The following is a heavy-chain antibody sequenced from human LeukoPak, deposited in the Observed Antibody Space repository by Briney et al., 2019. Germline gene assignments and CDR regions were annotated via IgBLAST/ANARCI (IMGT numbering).Heavy chain of an antibody. Sequence: PSETLSLTCAVSGGSISSGGYSWSWIRQPPGKGLEWIGYIYHSGSTYYNPSLKSRVTISVDRSKNQFSLKLSSVTAADTAVYYCARGTMTTVVKPPRAPWYFDLWGRGTLVTVSS. V-gene: IGHV4-30-2*01. D-gene: IGHD4-23*01. CDR1: GGSISSGGYS. CDR3: ARGTMTTVVKPPRAPWYFDL. CDR2: IYHSGST. J-gene: IGHJ2*01.